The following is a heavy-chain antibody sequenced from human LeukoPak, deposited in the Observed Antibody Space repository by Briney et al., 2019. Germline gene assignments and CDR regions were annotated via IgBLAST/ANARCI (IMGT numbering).Heavy chain of an antibody. D-gene: IGHD2-15*01. CDR2: ISGSAGST. J-gene: IGHJ3*02. Sequence: GGSLRLSCAASGFTFSSYAMSWVRQAPGKGLEWVSAISGSAGSTYYADSVKGRFTISRDNSKNTLYLQMNSLRAEDTAVYYCARGYCSGGSCPDAFDIWGQGTMVTVSS. CDR3: ARGYCSGGSCPDAFDI. CDR1: GFTFSSYA. V-gene: IGHV3-23*01.